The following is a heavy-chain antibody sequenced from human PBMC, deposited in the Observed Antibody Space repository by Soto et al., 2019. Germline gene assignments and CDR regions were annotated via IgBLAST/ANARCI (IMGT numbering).Heavy chain of an antibody. CDR2: IYSGGST. CDR1: GFTVSSNY. J-gene: IGHJ2*01. CDR3: AREGARRWELLRYFDL. V-gene: IGHV3-66*01. Sequence: EVQLVESGGGLVQPGGSLRLSCAASGFTVSSNYMSWVRQAPGKGLEWVSVIYSGGSTYYADSVKGRFTISRDNSKNTLDLQMNSLRAEDTAVYYCAREGARRWELLRYFDLWGRGTLVTVSS. D-gene: IGHD1-26*01.